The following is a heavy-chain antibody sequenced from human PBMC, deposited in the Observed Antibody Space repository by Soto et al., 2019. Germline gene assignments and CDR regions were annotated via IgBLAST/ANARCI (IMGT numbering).Heavy chain of an antibody. D-gene: IGHD3-3*01. J-gene: IGHJ4*02. CDR2: ISSSSAET. V-gene: IGHV3-21*05. CDR3: AKDFGHRYYDFWSGSSCFDY. Sequence: GGSLRLSCAASGVTFSDYSVNWVRQAPGRGLEWVAYISSSSAETYYADSVRGRFTISRDNSKNTLYLQMNSLRAEDTAVYYCAKDFGHRYYDFWSGSSCFDYWGQGTLVTVSS. CDR1: GVTFSDYS.